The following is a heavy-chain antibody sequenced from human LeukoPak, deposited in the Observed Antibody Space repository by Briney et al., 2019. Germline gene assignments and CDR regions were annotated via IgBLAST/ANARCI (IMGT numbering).Heavy chain of an antibody. CDR3: AKDGRIGELFSHFYMDV. V-gene: IGHV3-9*01. D-gene: IGHD3-10*01. Sequence: PGRSLRLSCAVSGFRFDDYAMHWVRQAPGKGLEWVSGMSWNSGSIGYADSVKGRFTISRDNAKNSLYLQMNSLRAEDTALYYCAKDGRIGELFSHFYMDVWGKGTTVTISS. J-gene: IGHJ6*03. CDR1: GFRFDDYA. CDR2: MSWNSGSI.